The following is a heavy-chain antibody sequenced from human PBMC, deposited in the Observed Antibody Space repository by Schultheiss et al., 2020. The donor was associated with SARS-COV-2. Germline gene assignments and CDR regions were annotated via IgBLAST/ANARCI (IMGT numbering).Heavy chain of an antibody. V-gene: IGHV4-39*07. CDR3: ARLGLRFLESYGMDV. CDR2: IYYSGST. CDR1: GGSISSGGYY. D-gene: IGHD3-3*01. J-gene: IGHJ6*02. Sequence: SETLSLTCTVSGGSISSGGYYWSWIRQPPGKGLEWIGSIYYSGSTYYNPSLKSRVTISVDTSKNQFSLKLSSVTAADTAVYYCARLGLRFLESYGMDVWGQGTTVTVSS.